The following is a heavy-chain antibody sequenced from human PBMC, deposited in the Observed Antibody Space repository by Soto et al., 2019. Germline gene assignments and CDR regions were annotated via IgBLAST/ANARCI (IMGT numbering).Heavy chain of an antibody. CDR3: ARAITIGDAFDI. Sequence: GASVKVSCTASGGTFSTYSINWVRQAPGQGLEWMGRIIPILGMANYAQKFQGRVTITADKSMSTVYMELSSLRSDDTAIYYCARAITIGDAFDIWGQGTMVTV. CDR2: IIPILGMA. J-gene: IGHJ3*02. D-gene: IGHD1-20*01. CDR1: GGTFSTYS. V-gene: IGHV1-69*02.